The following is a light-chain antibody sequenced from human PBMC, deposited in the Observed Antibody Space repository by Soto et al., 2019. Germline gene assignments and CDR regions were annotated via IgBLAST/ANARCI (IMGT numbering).Light chain of an antibody. CDR3: QQYNNWPLT. V-gene: IGKV3D-15*01. CDR2: RAS. CDR1: QSVSSN. Sequence: EVVWTQNQSTLSLSPGERASLSCSSSQSVSSNYLAWYQQKPGQAPKVLIYRASIRATGIPDRFTGSGSGTDFTLTISSLQSEDFAVYYCQQYNNWPLTFGQGTRLAI. J-gene: IGKJ5*01.